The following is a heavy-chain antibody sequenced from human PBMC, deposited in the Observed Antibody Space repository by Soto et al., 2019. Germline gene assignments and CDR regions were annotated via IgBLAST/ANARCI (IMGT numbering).Heavy chain of an antibody. CDR2: ISYDGSNK. D-gene: IGHD5-18*01. CDR3: ARDPLGYSYGYYFDY. V-gene: IGHV3-30-3*01. CDR1: GFTFSSYA. Sequence: QVQLVESGGGVVQPGRSLRLSCAASGFTFSSYAMHWVRQAPGKGLEWVAVISYDGSNKYYADSVKGRFTISRDNSXXTLYLQMNSLRAEDTAVYYCARDPLGYSYGYYFDYWGQGTLVTVSS. J-gene: IGHJ4*02.